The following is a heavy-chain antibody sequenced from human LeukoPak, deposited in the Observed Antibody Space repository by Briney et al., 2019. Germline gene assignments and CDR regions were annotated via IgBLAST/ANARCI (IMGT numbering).Heavy chain of an antibody. J-gene: IGHJ5*02. Sequence: SQTLSLTCAVSGGSINSGGYSWSWIRQPPGKGLEWIAYIYYSGSPYYNPSLKSRVTISVDRSKNQFSLRLSSVTAAATALYYCARVDGSGTYDVWFPPGGQEPLVPVP. CDR1: GGSINSGGYS. CDR3: ARVDGSGTYDVWFPP. CDR2: IYYSGSP. D-gene: IGHD3-10*01. V-gene: IGHV4-30-2*01.